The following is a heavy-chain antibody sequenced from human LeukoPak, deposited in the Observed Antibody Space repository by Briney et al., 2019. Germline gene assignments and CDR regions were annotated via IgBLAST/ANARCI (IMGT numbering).Heavy chain of an antibody. V-gene: IGHV1-24*01. CDR3: ATASMIVVAPFFAFDI. CDR2: FDPEDGET. CDR1: GYTLTELS. D-gene: IGHD3-22*01. J-gene: IGHJ3*02. Sequence: ASVKVSCKVSGYTLTELSMHWVRQAPGKGLEWMGGFDPEDGETIYAQKFQGRVTMTEDTSTDTAYMELSSLRSEDTAVYYCATASMIVVAPFFAFDIWGQGTMVTVSS.